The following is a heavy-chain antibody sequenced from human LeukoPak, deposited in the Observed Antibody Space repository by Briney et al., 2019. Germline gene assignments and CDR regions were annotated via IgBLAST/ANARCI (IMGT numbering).Heavy chain of an antibody. V-gene: IGHV1-18*01. CDR1: GYTFITYG. CDR3: AREEADSGTYYVDY. Sequence: ASVKVSCKASGYTFITYGISWVRQAPGQGLEWMGWISAYNGHTNYAQNFQGRVTMTTDTSTTTAYMELRSLRPDDTAIYYCAREEADSGTYYVDYWGQGTLVTVSS. CDR2: ISAYNGHT. J-gene: IGHJ4*02. D-gene: IGHD1-26*01.